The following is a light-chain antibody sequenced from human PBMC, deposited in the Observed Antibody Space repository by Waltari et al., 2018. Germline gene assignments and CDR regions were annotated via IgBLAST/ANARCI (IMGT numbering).Light chain of an antibody. CDR1: RSVIKY. Sequence: VLTQSPGTLSLSPGERATLSCRASRSVIKYLAWYQQTPGRAPRLLIYHASTRATGIPDRFSGSGSGTDFSLTISRLEPDDFAVYYCQKCDSLLATFGQGTRVEIK. CDR3: QKCDSLLAT. J-gene: IGKJ1*01. CDR2: HAS. V-gene: IGKV3-20*01.